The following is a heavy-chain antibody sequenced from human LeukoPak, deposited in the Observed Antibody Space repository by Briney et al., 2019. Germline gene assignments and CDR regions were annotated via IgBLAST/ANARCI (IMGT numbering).Heavy chain of an antibody. CDR2: IYYSGST. V-gene: IGHV4-59*01. D-gene: IGHD3-3*01. CDR1: GGSISSYY. J-gene: IGHJ5*02. CDR3: ARGAQYYDFWSGYYMGPVANWFDP. Sequence: SETLSLTCTVSGGSISSYYWSWIRQPPGKGLEWIGYIYYSGSTNYNPPLKSRVTISVDTSKNQFSLKLSSVTAADTAVYYCARGAQYYDFWSGYYMGPVANWFDPWGQGTLVTVSS.